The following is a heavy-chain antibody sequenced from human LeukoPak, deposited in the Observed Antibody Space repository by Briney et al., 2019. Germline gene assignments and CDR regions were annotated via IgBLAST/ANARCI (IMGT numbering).Heavy chain of an antibody. CDR3: AREVGGTFYYYGMDV. CDR2: ISSSSSYI. CDR1: GFTFSSYN. V-gene: IGHV3-21*01. J-gene: IGHJ6*02. Sequence: GGSLRLSCAASGFTFSSYNMNWVRQAPGKGLEWVSFISSSSSYIYYADSVKGRFTISRDSAKNSLYLQINSLRAEDTAVYYCAREVGGTFYYYGMDVWGQGTTVTVSS. D-gene: IGHD1-26*01.